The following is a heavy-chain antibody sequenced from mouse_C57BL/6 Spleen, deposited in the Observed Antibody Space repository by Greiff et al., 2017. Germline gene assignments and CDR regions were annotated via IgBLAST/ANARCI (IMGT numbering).Heavy chain of an antibody. CDR1: GYSITSGYY. CDR3: ARYITTVEGYFDY. Sequence: EVKLMESGPGLVQPSQSLSLTCSVTGYSITSGYYWNWLRQFPGNQLEWMGYISYDGSNNYNPPLKNRIPITRDTSKNQFFLKLNSVTTEDTATNYDARYITTVEGYFDYWGQGTTLTVSS. V-gene: IGHV3-6*01. CDR2: ISYDGSN. D-gene: IGHD1-1*01. J-gene: IGHJ2*01.